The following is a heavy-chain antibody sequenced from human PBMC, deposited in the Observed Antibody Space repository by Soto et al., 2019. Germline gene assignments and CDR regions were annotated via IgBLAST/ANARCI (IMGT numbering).Heavy chain of an antibody. CDR2: IIPMFGKA. Sequence: QVQLVQSGAEVKKPGSSVKVSCKASGGTFSSYAISWVRRAPGQGLEWMGGIIPMFGKANYAQKFQGRVTITADESTSTAYMELSRLRSEDTAVYYCARDPRGRSPNTPYYYYGMDVWGQGTTVTVSS. CDR3: ARDPRGRSPNTPYYYYGMDV. CDR1: GGTFSSYA. V-gene: IGHV1-69*01. J-gene: IGHJ6*02. D-gene: IGHD2-2*02.